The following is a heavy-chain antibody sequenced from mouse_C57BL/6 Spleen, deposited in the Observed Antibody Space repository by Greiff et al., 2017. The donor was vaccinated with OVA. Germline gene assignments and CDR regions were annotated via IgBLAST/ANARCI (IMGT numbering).Heavy chain of an antibody. CDR1: GFNIKDDY. J-gene: IGHJ3*01. D-gene: IGHD2-3*01. CDR3: TFYDGYYLFAY. Sequence: EVQLVESGAELVRPGASVKLSCTASGFNIKDDYMHWVKQRPEQGLEWIGWIDPENGDTEYASKFQGKATITADTSSNTAYLQLSSLTSEDTAVYYCTFYDGYYLFAYWGQGTLVTVSA. CDR2: IDPENGDT. V-gene: IGHV14-4*01.